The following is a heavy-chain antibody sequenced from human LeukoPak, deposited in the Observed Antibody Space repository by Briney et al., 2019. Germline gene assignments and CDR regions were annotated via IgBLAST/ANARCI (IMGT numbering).Heavy chain of an antibody. CDR2: ISGSGGST. D-gene: IGHD1-26*01. CDR3: AKDQGIIVGATPFDY. CDR1: GFTFSSYA. Sequence: RGSLRLSCAASGFTFSSYAMSWVRQAPGKGLEWVSAISGSGGSTYYADSVKGRFTISRDNSKNTLYLQMNSLRAEDTAVYYCAKDQGIIVGATPFDYWGQGTLVTVSS. J-gene: IGHJ4*02. V-gene: IGHV3-23*01.